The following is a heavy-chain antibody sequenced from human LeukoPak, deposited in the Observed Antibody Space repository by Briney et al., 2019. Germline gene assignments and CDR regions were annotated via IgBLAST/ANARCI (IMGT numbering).Heavy chain of an antibody. V-gene: IGHV1-2*02. CDR1: GYTFTGYY. Sequence: ASVKDSCKASGYTFTGYYMHWVRQAPGQGLERRGWLNANSGGTNYAQKFQGRVTMTRDTSISTAYMELSRLRSDDTAVYYCARWVPSDGMDVCGQGTTVTVSS. J-gene: IGHJ6*02. CDR3: ARWVPSDGMDV. CDR2: LNANSGGT. D-gene: IGHD1-1*01.